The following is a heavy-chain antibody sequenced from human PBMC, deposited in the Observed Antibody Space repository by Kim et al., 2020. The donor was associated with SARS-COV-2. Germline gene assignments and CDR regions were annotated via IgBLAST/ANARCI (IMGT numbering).Heavy chain of an antibody. D-gene: IGHD3-3*01. V-gene: IGHV4-59*01. CDR2: IYYSGST. Sequence: SETLSLTCTVSGGSISSYYWSWIRQPPGKGLEWIGYIYYSGSTNYNPSLKSRVTISVDTSKNQFSLKLSSVTAADTAVYYCATRTNYYYYGMDVWGQGTTVTVSS. CDR1: GGSISSYY. J-gene: IGHJ6*02. CDR3: ATRTNYYYYGMDV.